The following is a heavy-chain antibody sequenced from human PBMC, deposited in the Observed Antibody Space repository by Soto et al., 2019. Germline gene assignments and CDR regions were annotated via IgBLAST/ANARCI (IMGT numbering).Heavy chain of an antibody. CDR2: INGYNGNT. CDR1: GYSFTGYG. Sequence: QVQLVQSGAEVKKPGASVKVSCKASGYSFTGYGISWVRQAPGQGLEWMGWINGYNGNTNYAQKVQGRVTMTTDAATTTAYMELRSLRSDDTAVYFCARDEGGGDCEWYFDHWGQGTLVTVSS. D-gene: IGHD2-21*02. V-gene: IGHV1-18*04. CDR3: ARDEGGGDCEWYFDH. J-gene: IGHJ4*02.